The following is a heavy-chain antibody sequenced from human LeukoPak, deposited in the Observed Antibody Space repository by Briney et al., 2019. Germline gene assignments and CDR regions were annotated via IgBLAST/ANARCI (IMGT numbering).Heavy chain of an antibody. V-gene: IGHV3-30*18. J-gene: IGHJ5*02. CDR3: AKVASSSSDWFDP. D-gene: IGHD6-6*01. Sequence: RSLRLSCAASGFTFSSYGMHWVRQAPGKGLEWVAVISYDGSNKYYADSVKGRFTISRDNSKNTLYLQMNSLRAEDTAVYYCAKVASSSSDWFDPWGQGTLVTVSS. CDR1: GFTFSSYG. CDR2: ISYDGSNK.